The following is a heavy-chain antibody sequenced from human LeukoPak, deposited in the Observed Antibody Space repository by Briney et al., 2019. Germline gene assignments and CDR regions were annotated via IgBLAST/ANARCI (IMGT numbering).Heavy chain of an antibody. V-gene: IGHV4-34*01. CDR3: ARGRQDVTMIVVVMTAVSYYLDV. CDR2: MNPSGST. J-gene: IGHJ6*03. D-gene: IGHD3-22*01. CDR1: GGSFSGYY. Sequence: SETLSLTCTVSGGSFSGYYWTWIRQTPEKGLEWIGEMNPSGSTSYNPSLKSRVTISVDTSKNQFSLKLSSVTAADMAVYYCARGRQDVTMIVVVMTAVSYYLDVWGKGTTVTVS.